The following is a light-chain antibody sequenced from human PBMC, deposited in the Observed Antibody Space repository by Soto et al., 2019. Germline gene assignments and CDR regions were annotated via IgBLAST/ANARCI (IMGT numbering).Light chain of an antibody. Sequence: EVVWTQSPGTLSFSPGERATLSCRASQSVSGSYLAWYQQKPGQPPRLLIYDASSRATVIPDRFSGSGSGTDFTLTISRLESEDFAVYYCQQYGNAPWTFGQGTKVDIK. CDR1: QSVSGSY. V-gene: IGKV3-20*01. CDR2: DAS. J-gene: IGKJ1*01. CDR3: QQYGNAPWT.